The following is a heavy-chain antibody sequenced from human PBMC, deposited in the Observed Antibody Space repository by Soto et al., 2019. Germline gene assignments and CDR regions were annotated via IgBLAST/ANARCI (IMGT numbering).Heavy chain of an antibody. V-gene: IGHV4-30-4*01. J-gene: IGHJ5*02. CDR1: GGSISSGDYY. D-gene: IGHD3-22*01. CDR3: ARYYYDSSGYQGHNWFDP. CDR2: IYYSGST. Sequence: SETLSLTCTVSGGSISSGDYYWSWIRQPPGKGLEWIGYIYYSGSTYYNPSLKSRVTISVDTSKNQFSLKLSSVTAADTAVYYCARYYYDSSGYQGHNWFDPWGQGTLVTVPS.